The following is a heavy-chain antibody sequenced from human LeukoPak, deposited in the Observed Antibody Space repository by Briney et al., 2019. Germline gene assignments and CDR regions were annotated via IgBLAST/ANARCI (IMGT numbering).Heavy chain of an antibody. Sequence: GGSLRPSCAASGFTFRSYWIHWVRQAPGKGLVWVSRINSDGSSTTYADSVKGRITISRDNAKNTVYLQMKSLRAEDTAVYYCARGYSSGSRIDYWGQGNLVTVSS. CDR3: ARGYSSGSRIDY. CDR2: INSDGSST. D-gene: IGHD6-25*01. CDR1: GFTFRSYW. J-gene: IGHJ4*02. V-gene: IGHV3-74*01.